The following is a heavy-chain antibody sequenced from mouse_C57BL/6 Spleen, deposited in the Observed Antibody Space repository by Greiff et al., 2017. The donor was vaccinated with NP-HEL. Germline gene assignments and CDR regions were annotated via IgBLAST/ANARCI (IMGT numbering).Heavy chain of an antibody. CDR3: ARPIYYGKGNWYFDV. J-gene: IGHJ1*03. CDR1: GYTFTSFW. CDR2: IYPGDGDT. V-gene: IGHV1-80*01. Sequence: QVQLQQPGAELVKPGASVKMSCKASGYTFTSFWITWVKQRPGQGLEWIGQIYPGDGDTNYNGKFKGKATLTADKSSSTAYMQLSSLTSEDSAVYFCARPIYYGKGNWYFDVWGTGTTVTVSS. D-gene: IGHD2-1*01.